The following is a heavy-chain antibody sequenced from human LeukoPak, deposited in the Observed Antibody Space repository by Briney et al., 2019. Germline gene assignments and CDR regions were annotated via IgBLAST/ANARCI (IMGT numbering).Heavy chain of an antibody. J-gene: IGHJ4*02. CDR1: GGSFSGYY. CDR2: INHSGTT. Sequence: SETLSLTCAVYGGSFSGYYWSWIRQHPRNAMEWIGEINHSGTTNYNPSLKSRDTISVDTSKNQFSLKLSSVTAADTAVYYCARKRRITMVRGVIRGGYFDYWGQGTLVTVSS. V-gene: IGHV4-34*01. D-gene: IGHD3-10*01. CDR3: ARKRRITMVRGVIRGGYFDY.